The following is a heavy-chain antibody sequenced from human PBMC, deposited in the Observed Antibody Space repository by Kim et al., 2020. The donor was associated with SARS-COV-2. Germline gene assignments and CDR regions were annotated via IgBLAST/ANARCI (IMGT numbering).Heavy chain of an antibody. CDR3: TRGGGRSWYPIDY. D-gene: IGHD6-13*01. CDR1: GFTFSNYW. V-gene: IGHV3-74*01. J-gene: IGHJ4*02. CDR2: INSDGSTT. Sequence: GGSLRLSCAASGFTFSNYWMHWVRQAPVKGLVWVSHINSDGSTTSYADSVKGRFTISRDNAKKTLYLQMNSLRAEDTAVYYCTRGGGRSWYPIDYWGQGTLVIVSS.